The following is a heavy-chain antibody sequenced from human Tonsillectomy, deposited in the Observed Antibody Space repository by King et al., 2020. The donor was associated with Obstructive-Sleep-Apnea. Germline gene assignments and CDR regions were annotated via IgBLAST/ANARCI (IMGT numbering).Heavy chain of an antibody. D-gene: IGHD1-26*01. V-gene: IGHV5-10-1*03. CDR3: ASSVGGATSAVFDY. Sequence: VQLVESGAEVKKPGESLTLSCKESGYSFTSYWISWVRQTPGTGLEWMGRIDPSDSYTNYSPSFQGHVTISTDKSISTAYLQWSSLKASDTAMYYCASSVGGATSAVFDYWGQGTLVTVSS. J-gene: IGHJ4*02. CDR2: IDPSDSYT. CDR1: GYSFTSYW.